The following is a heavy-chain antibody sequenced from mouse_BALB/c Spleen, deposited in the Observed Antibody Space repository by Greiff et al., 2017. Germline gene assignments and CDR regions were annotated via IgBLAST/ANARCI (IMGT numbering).Heavy chain of an antibody. Sequence: VKVVESGPSLVQPSQSLSITCTVSGFSLTSYGVHWVRQSPGKGLEWLGVIWRGGSTDYNAAFMSRLSITKDNSKSQVFLKMNSLQTDDTAMYYCASGAWFAYWGQGTLGTVSA. CDR2: IWRGGST. J-gene: IGHJ3*01. CDR1: GFSLTSYG. CDR3: ASGAWFAY. V-gene: IGHV2-5-1*01.